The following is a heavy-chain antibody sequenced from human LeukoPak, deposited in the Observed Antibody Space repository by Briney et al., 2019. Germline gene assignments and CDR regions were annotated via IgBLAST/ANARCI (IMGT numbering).Heavy chain of an antibody. CDR1: GFTFSSYA. V-gene: IGHV3-30*04. CDR3: AKDLVYDSSGYYGPCFDY. D-gene: IGHD3-22*01. J-gene: IGHJ4*02. Sequence: GGSLRLSCAASGFTFSSYAMHWVRQAPGKGLEWVAVISYDGSNKYYADSVKGRFTISRDNSKNTLYLQMNSLRAEDTAVYYCAKDLVYDSSGYYGPCFDYWGQGTLVTVSS. CDR2: ISYDGSNK.